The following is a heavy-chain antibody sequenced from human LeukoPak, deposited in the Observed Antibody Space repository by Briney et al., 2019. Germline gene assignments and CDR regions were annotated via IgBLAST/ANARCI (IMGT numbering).Heavy chain of an antibody. J-gene: IGHJ4*02. CDR1: GGSISSSSYY. CDR3: ARTRRWPNFDY. D-gene: IGHD6-13*01. V-gene: IGHV4-39*01. CDR2: IYYSGST. Sequence: SETLSLTCTVSGGSISSSSYYWGWIRQPPGKGLEWIGSIYYSGSTYYNPSLKSRVTISVDTSKNQFSLRLSSVTAADTAVYYCARTRRWPNFDYWGQGTLVTVSS.